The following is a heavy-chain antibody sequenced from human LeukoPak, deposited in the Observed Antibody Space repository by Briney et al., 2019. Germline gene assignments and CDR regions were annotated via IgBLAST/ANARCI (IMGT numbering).Heavy chain of an antibody. CDR1: GFTVSSNY. J-gene: IGHJ4*02. Sequence: PGGSLRLSCAASGFTVSSNYMSWVRQAPGKGLEWVAVISYDGSNKYYADSVKGRFTISRDNSKNTLYLQMNSLRAEDTAVYYCAKGIRNFDYWGQGTLVTVSS. V-gene: IGHV3-30*18. CDR3: AKGIRNFDY. CDR2: ISYDGSNK.